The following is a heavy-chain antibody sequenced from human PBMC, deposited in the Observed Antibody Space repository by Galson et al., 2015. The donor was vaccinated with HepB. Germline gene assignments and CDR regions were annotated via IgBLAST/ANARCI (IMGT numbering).Heavy chain of an antibody. CDR2: ISSSGSTI. D-gene: IGHD3-22*01. CDR1: GFTFSDYY. J-gene: IGHJ3*02. CDR3: ARSRTDYYDSSGYPGGDAFDI. V-gene: IGHV3-11*04. Sequence: SLRLSCAASGFTFSDYYMSWIRQAPGKGLEWVSYISSSGSTIYYADSVKGRFTISRDNAKNSLYLQMNSLRAEDTAVYYCARSRTDYYDSSGYPGGDAFDIWGQGTMVTVSS.